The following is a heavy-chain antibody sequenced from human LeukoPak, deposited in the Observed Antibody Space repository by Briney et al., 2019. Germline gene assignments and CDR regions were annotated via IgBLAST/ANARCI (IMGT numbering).Heavy chain of an antibody. V-gene: IGHV4-39*07. CDR1: GGSISSSSYY. CDR3: ARAPMDAFDI. J-gene: IGHJ3*02. Sequence: SETLSLTCTVSGGSISSSSYYWGWLRQPPGKGLEWIGSIYYSGSTYYNPSLKSRVTISVDTSKNQFSLKLSSVTAADTAVYYCARAPMDAFDIWGQGTMVTVSS. CDR2: IYYSGST.